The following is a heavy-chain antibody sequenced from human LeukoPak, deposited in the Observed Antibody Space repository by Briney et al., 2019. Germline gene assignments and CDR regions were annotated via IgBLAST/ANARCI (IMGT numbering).Heavy chain of an antibody. J-gene: IGHJ4*02. D-gene: IGHD3-10*01. V-gene: IGHV3-23*01. CDR1: GFTFSSYA. Sequence: GGSLRLSCAASGFTFSSYAMSWVRQAPGKGLEWVSAISGSGGSTYYADSVKGRFTISRDNSKNTLYLQMNSLRAEDTAVYYCAKDMEGAHMVRGVHLDYWGQGTLVTVSS. CDR2: ISGSGGST. CDR3: AKDMEGAHMVRGVHLDY.